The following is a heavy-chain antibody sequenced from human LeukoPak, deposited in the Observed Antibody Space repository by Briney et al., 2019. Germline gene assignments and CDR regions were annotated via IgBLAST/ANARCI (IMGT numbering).Heavy chain of an antibody. Sequence: GGSLRLSCAASGFTFSSYWMSWVRQAPGKGLEWVANIKQDGSEKYYVDSVKGRFTISRDNSKNTLYLQMNSLRAEDTAVYYCAKEIEMGATTGGDYWGQGTLVTVSS. J-gene: IGHJ4*02. CDR3: AKEIEMGATTGGDY. CDR1: GFTFSSYW. CDR2: IKQDGSEK. V-gene: IGHV3-7*03. D-gene: IGHD1-26*01.